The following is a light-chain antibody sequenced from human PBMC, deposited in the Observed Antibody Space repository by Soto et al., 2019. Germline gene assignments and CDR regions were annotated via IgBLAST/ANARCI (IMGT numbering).Light chain of an antibody. Sequence: DIQMTQFPSTLSASVGDRVTITCRASQSISSWLAWYQQKPWKAPKVLIYKASILESGVPSRFSGSGSGTEFTLTISSLQPDDFATYYCEQYNNDLITFGQGTRLEIK. CDR2: KAS. CDR3: EQYNNDLIT. CDR1: QSISSW. J-gene: IGKJ5*01. V-gene: IGKV1-5*03.